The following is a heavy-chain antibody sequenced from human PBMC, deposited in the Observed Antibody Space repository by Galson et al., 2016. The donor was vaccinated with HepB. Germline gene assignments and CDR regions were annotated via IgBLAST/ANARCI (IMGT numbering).Heavy chain of an antibody. Sequence: SVKVSCKASGYTFINYFLHWVRQAPGQGPEWMGIINPSGGGSANFAQKFQGRVSMTSDRSTSTVYMELSSLRSEDTAVYYCARDNGYSYGYWDYWGQGTLVTVSS. D-gene: IGHD5-18*01. V-gene: IGHV1-46*01. CDR1: GYTFINYF. J-gene: IGHJ4*02. CDR2: INPSGGGSA. CDR3: ARDNGYSYGYWDY.